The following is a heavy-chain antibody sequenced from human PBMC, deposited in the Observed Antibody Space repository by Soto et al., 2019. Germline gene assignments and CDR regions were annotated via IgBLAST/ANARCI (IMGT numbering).Heavy chain of an antibody. CDR3: ARERIWSEYYFDY. Sequence: GGSLRLSCAASGFTFSSYGMHWVRQAPGKGLEWVAVIWYDGSNKYYADSVKGRFTISRDNSKNTLYLQMNRLRAEDTAVYYCARERIWSEYYFDYWGQGTLVTVSS. V-gene: IGHV3-33*01. CDR2: IWYDGSNK. D-gene: IGHD3-3*01. CDR1: GFTFSSYG. J-gene: IGHJ4*02.